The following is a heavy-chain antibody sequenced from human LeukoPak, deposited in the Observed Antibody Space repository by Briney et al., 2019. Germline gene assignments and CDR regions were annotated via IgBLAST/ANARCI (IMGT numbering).Heavy chain of an antibody. CDR1: GFTFSSYS. D-gene: IGHD3-10*01. CDR3: AREGYYGSGLYYYYYMDV. CDR2: ISSSSTYI. Sequence: GGSLRLSCAASGFTFSSYSMNWVRQAPGKGLEWVSSISSSSTYIYYADSVKGRFTISRDNAKNSLYLQMNSLRAEDTAVYYCAREGYYGSGLYYYYYMDVWGKGTTVTVSS. V-gene: IGHV3-21*01. J-gene: IGHJ6*03.